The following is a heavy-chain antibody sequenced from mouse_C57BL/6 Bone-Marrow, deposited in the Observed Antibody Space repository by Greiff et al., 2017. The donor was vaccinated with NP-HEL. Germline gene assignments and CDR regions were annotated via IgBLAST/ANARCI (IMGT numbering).Heavy chain of an antibody. CDR2: IYPGNSDT. CDR3: KGLFYYDGSSYRCWYFDV. Sequence: VQLQQSGTVLARPGASVKMSCKTSGYTFTSYWMHWVKQRPGQGLEWIGAIYPGNSDTSYNQKFKGKAKLTAVTSASTAYMELSSLTNEDSAVYCCKGLFYYDGSSYRCWYFDVWGTGTTVTVSS. V-gene: IGHV1-5*01. CDR1: GYTFTSYW. D-gene: IGHD1-1*01. J-gene: IGHJ1*03.